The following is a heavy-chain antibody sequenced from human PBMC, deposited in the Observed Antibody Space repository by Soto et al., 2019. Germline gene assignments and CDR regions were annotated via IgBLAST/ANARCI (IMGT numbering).Heavy chain of an antibody. D-gene: IGHD4-17*01. V-gene: IGHV4-30-4*01. CDR1: AGPRINGDYY. CDR3: ARVQRGDYYPDFDY. CDR2: IYYSGGT. Sequence: QVQLQESGPGLVKPSQTLSLTCSVSAGPRINGDYYWRWIRQPPGKGLEWLGHIYYSGGTFYNPSLKSRVSMSVDTSKNQFSLKLSSVTAADTAVYYCARVQRGDYYPDFDYWGQGTLVTVSS. J-gene: IGHJ4*02.